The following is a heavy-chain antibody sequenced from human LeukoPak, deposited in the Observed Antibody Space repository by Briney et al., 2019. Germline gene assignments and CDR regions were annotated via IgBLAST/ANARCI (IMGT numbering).Heavy chain of an antibody. CDR1: GGSISSYY. V-gene: IGHV4-59*01. Sequence: PSETLSLTCTVYGGSISSYYWSWIRQPPGKGLEWIGYIYYSGSTNYNPYLKSRVTISVDTSKNQFSLKLSSVTAADTAVYYCARDPAAAIWGQGTLVTVSS. J-gene: IGHJ4*02. D-gene: IGHD6-13*01. CDR3: ARDPAAAI. CDR2: IYYSGST.